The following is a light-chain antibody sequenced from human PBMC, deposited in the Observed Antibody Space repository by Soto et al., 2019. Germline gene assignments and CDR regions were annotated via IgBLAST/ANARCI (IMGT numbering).Light chain of an antibody. V-gene: IGKV1-5*03. CDR1: QSISSW. J-gene: IGKJ2*01. Sequence: DIQMTQSPSTLSASVGDRVTITCRASQSISSWLAWFQQKPGKAPKLLIFKASFLETGVPSRFSGTGSGTAFTLTISSLQPDDFATYYCQHYNSSPMYIFGQGTKLEIK. CDR3: QHYNSSPMYI. CDR2: KAS.